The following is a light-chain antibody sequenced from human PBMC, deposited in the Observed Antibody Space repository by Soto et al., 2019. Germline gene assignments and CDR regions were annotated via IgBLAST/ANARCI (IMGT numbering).Light chain of an antibody. CDR1: NTGSKS. Sequence: YELTQPPSVSVAPGQTARISCGRNNTGSKSVHWYQQQPGQAPVLVLFDDSDRPSGIPERFSGSNSGNTATLTISRVEAGDEADYFCQVWDSNTDHVVFGGGTKVTVL. J-gene: IGLJ2*01. CDR3: QVWDSNTDHVV. V-gene: IGLV3-21*02. CDR2: DDS.